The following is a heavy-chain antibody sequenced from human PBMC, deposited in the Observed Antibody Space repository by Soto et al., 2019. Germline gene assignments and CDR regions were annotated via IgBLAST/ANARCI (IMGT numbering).Heavy chain of an antibody. CDR2: ISYDGSNK. CDR3: AKGQLWLADYGMDV. Sequence: GGSLRLSCAASGFTFSSYGMHWVRQAPGKGLEWVAVISYDGSNKYYADSVKGRFTISRDNSKNTLYLQMNSLRAEDTAVYYWAKGQLWLADYGMDVWGQGTTVTVSS. J-gene: IGHJ6*02. V-gene: IGHV3-30*18. D-gene: IGHD5-18*01. CDR1: GFTFSSYG.